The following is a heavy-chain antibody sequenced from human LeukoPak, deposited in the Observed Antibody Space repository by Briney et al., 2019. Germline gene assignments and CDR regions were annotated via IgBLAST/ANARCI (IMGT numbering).Heavy chain of an antibody. Sequence: GGSLRLSCAASGFTFDDYGMSWVRQAPGKGLAWVSYISSSGTTILYADSVKGRFTISRDNAKNSLYLQMNSLRVEDTAIYYCVRDGSYSDYWGQGTLVTVSS. D-gene: IGHD1-26*01. CDR2: ISSSGTTI. CDR1: GFTFDDYG. J-gene: IGHJ4*02. CDR3: VRDGSYSDY. V-gene: IGHV3-48*03.